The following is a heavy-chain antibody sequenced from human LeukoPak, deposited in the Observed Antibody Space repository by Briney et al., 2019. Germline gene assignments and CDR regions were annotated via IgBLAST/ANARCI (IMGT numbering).Heavy chain of an antibody. D-gene: IGHD1-7*01. CDR1: AGTFTSYA. Sequence: SVTVSFTSSAGTFTSYAFSWVRQAPAQGLEWMGGIIPIFGTANFAQKFQGRVTITTYESTSTAYVELSSLRSEDTAVYCCGRGGYKWNYARLGFVFDGWGEGTLVTVS. CDR3: GRGGYKWNYARLGFVFDG. V-gene: IGHV1-69*05. CDR2: IIPIFGTA. J-gene: IGHJ4*02.